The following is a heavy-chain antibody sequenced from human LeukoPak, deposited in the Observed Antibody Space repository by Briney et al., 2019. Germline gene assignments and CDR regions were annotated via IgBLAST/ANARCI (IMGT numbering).Heavy chain of an antibody. D-gene: IGHD3-3*01. J-gene: IGHJ4*02. CDR1: GYTLTELS. CDR2: FDPEDGET. Sequence: ASVKVSCKVSGYTLTELSMHWVRQAPGKGLEWMGGFDPEDGETIYAQKFQGRVTMTEDTSTDTAYMELSSLRSEDTAVYYCATAPLFGVVIIRNLDYWGQGTLVTVSS. CDR3: ATAPLFGVVIIRNLDY. V-gene: IGHV1-24*01.